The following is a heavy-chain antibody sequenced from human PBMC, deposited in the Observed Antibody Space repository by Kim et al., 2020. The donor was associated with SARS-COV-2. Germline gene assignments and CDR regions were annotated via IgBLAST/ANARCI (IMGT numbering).Heavy chain of an antibody. D-gene: IGHD6-13*01. V-gene: IGHV1-18*01. CDR3: ARDHRTFRIAAAGTSLY. J-gene: IGHJ4*02. CDR1: GYTFTSYG. CDR2: ISAYNGNT. Sequence: ASVKVSCKASGYTFTSYGISWVRQAPGQGLEWMGWISAYNGNTNYAQKLQGRVTMTTDTSTSTAYMELRSLRSDDTAVYYCARDHRTFRIAAAGTSLYWGQGTLVTVSS.